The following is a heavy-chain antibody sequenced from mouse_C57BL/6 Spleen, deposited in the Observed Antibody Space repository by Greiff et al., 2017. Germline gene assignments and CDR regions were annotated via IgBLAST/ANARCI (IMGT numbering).Heavy chain of an antibody. V-gene: IGHV14-1*01. CDR1: GFNIKDYY. Sequence: EVQLQQSGAELVKPGASVKLSCTASGFNIKDYYMHWVKQGPEQGLEWIGRIDPEDGDTEYAPKFQGKATMTADTSSNTAYLQLSSLTSEDTAVYYCTSYGSRFAYWGQGTLVTVSA. J-gene: IGHJ3*01. D-gene: IGHD1-1*01. CDR2: IDPEDGDT. CDR3: TSYGSRFAY.